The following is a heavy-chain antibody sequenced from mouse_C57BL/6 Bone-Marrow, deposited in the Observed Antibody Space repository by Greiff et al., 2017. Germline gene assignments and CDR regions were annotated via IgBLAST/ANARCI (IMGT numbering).Heavy chain of an antibody. D-gene: IGHD1-1*01. V-gene: IGHV2-5*01. CDR3: AIIGSRVYYYAMDY. Sequence: QVQLQQSGPGLVQPSQSLSITCTVSGFSLTRYGVHWVRQSPGKGLEWLGVIWRGGSTDYNAAFMSRLSITKDNSKSQVFFKMNSLQADDTAIYYCAIIGSRVYYYAMDYWGQGTSVTVSS. CDR2: IWRGGST. CDR1: GFSLTRYG. J-gene: IGHJ4*01.